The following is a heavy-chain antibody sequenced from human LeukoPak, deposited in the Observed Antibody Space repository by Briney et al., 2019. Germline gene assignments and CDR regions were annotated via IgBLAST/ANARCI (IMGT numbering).Heavy chain of an antibody. J-gene: IGHJ4*02. CDR3: AREGITMVRGVIIPSQNFDY. D-gene: IGHD3-10*01. V-gene: IGHV1-69*13. Sequence: GASVKVSCKASGGTFSSYAISWVRQAPGQGLEWMGRIIPIFGTANYAQKFQGRVTITADESTSTAYMELSSLRSEDTAVYYCAREGITMVRGVIIPSQNFDYGGQGTLVTVSS. CDR2: IIPIFGTA. CDR1: GGTFSSYA.